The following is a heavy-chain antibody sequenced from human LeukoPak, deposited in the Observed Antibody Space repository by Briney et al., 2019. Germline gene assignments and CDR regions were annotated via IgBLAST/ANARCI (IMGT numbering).Heavy chain of an antibody. CDR1: GFTFSIHW. CDR3: ATLRGIVGATGLHYFDY. D-gene: IGHD1-26*01. Sequence: GGSLRLSCAASGFTFSIHWMSWVRQAPGKGLEWVANMKQDGSEKYYVDSVKGRFTVSRDNAKNLLWLQMNSLRAEDTAVYYCATLRGIVGATGLHYFDYWGQGTLVTVSS. J-gene: IGHJ4*02. V-gene: IGHV3-7*03. CDR2: MKQDGSEK.